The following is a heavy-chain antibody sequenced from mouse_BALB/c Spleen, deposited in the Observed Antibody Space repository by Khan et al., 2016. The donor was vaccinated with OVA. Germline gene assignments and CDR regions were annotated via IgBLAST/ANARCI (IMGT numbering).Heavy chain of an antibody. J-gene: IGHJ1*01. V-gene: IGHV9-3-1*01. CDR1: GYTFTNYG. CDR3: ASGGYWYFDV. D-gene: IGHD1-1*02. CDR2: INTYTGEP. Sequence: QIQLVQSRPELKKPGETVKISCKASGYTFTNYGMNWVKQAPGKGLKWMGWINTYTGEPTYADDFQGRFAFSLETSASTAYLQINNLKNEDTATYFCASGGYWYFDVWGAGTTVTVSS.